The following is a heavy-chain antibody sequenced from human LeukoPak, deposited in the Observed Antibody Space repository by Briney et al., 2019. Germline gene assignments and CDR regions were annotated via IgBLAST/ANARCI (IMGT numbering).Heavy chain of an antibody. J-gene: IGHJ5*02. Sequence: ASVKVSCKASGYTFTDYYMHWVRQAPGQGLEWMGRINSKSGGTTYAQNFQGRVTMTRDTSISTAHMELSRLRSDDTAVYYCARSRSGGENWFDPWGQGALVTVSS. CDR1: GYTFTDYY. CDR2: INSKSGGT. CDR3: ARSRSGGENWFDP. V-gene: IGHV1-2*06. D-gene: IGHD2-15*01.